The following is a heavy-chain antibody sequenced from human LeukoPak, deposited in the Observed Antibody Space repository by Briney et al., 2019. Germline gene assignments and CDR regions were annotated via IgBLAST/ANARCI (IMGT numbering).Heavy chain of an antibody. D-gene: IGHD3-16*01. Sequence: PSETLSLTCAVYGGSFSGYYWSWIRQPPGKGLEWIGEINHSGSTNYNPSLKSRVTISVDTSKNQFSLKLSSVTAADTAVYYCARDEYVGFDYWGQGTLVTVSS. V-gene: IGHV4-34*01. CDR3: ARDEYVGFDY. CDR2: INHSGST. CDR1: GGSFSGYY. J-gene: IGHJ4*02.